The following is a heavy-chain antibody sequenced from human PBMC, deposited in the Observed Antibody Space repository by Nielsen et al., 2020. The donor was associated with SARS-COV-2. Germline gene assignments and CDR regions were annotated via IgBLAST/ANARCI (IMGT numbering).Heavy chain of an antibody. J-gene: IGHJ5*02. Sequence: ASVKVSCKASGYTFTSYGISWVRQAPGQGLEWMGWISAYNGNTNYAQKLQGRVTMTTDTSTSTAYMELRSLRSDDTAVYYCARDQISSTSFDNWFDPWAQGTLVTVSS. D-gene: IGHD2-2*01. CDR2: ISAYNGNT. CDR1: GYTFTSYG. CDR3: ARDQISSTSFDNWFDP. V-gene: IGHV1-18*04.